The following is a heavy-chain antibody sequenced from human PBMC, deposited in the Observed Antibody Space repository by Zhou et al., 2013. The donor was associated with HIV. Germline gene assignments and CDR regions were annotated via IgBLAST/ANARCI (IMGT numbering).Heavy chain of an antibody. D-gene: IGHD3-10*01. V-gene: IGHV1-18*01. CDR1: GYTFTSYG. CDR3: ASPRSAWFGELLYTPFGY. J-gene: IGHJ4*02. Sequence: QVKLMQSGAEVKKPGASVKVSCKASGYTFTSYGISWVRQAPGQGLEWMGWISAYNGNTNYAQKLQGRVTMTTDTSTSTAYMELSSLRSEDTAVYYCASPRSAWFGELLYTPFGYWGQGTLVTVSS. CDR2: ISAYNGNT.